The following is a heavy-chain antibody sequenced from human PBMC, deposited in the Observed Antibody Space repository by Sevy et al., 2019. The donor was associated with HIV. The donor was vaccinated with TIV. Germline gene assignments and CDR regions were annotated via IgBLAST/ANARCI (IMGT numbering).Heavy chain of an antibody. CDR3: ARDSSSSGFDY. V-gene: IGHV3-30-3*01. Sequence: GGSLRLSCAASGFTFSSYAMHWVRQAPGKGLEWVAVISYDGSNKYYADSVKGRFTISRDNSKNTLYLQMNSLRAEDTAVYYCARDSSSSGFDYWGQGTLVTVSS. D-gene: IGHD6-6*01. CDR1: GFTFSSYA. J-gene: IGHJ4*02. CDR2: ISYDGSNK.